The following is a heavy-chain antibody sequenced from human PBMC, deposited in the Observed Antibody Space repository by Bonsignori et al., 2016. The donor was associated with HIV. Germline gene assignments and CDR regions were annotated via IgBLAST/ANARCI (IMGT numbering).Heavy chain of an antibody. CDR2: THYGGTT. CDR1: GGSITGSYYY. Sequence: QLQLQESGPGLVKPSESLSLTCTVSGGSITGSYYYWGWIRQPPGKGLEWIGSTHYGGTTHYNPSLESRVTVSKDTSKNQFSLELSSVTAADTAVYYCARGSDVYSYGRDVFPIWGQGTVVTVSS. V-gene: IGHV4-39*07. CDR3: ARGSDVYSYGRDVFPI. D-gene: IGHD5-18*01. J-gene: IGHJ3*02.